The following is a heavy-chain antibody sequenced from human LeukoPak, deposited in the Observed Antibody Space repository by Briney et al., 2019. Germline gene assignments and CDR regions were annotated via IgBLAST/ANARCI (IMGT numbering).Heavy chain of an antibody. D-gene: IGHD3-22*01. V-gene: IGHV3-74*01. CDR1: GFTFSRYW. CDR3: ATGNYYDSRGYYTFGR. Sequence: GSLRLSCAASGFTFSRYWMHWVRQAPGKGLVWVSRINGDGSTTSYADSVKGGFTISRDNAKNTLYLQMNSLRAEDTAVYYCATGNYYDSRGYYTFGRWGQGTLVTVSS. J-gene: IGHJ1*01. CDR2: INGDGSTT.